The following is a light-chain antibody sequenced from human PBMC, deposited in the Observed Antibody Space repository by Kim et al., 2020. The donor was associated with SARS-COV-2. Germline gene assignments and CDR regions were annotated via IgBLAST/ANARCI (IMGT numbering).Light chain of an antibody. Sequence: DIQMTQSPSSLSASVGDRVTITCRASQRISDYLAWYQHQPGKVPKLLIYDASTLQSGVPSRFSGSGSGTDFTLTISSLQPEDVATYYCQKYNNAPLTFGGGTKVDIK. J-gene: IGKJ4*01. CDR1: QRISDY. CDR3: QKYNNAPLT. V-gene: IGKV1-27*01. CDR2: DAS.